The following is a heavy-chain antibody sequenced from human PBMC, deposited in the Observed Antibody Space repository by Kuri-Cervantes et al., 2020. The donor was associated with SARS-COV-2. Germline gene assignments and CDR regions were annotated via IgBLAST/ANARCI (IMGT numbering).Heavy chain of an antibody. CDR3: ARVGIYDYSNYRPFDY. Sequence: ASVKVSCKASGYTFTSYDINWVRQATGQGLEWMGWMNPNSGNTGYARKFQGRVTITRDTSISTAYMELSRLRSDDTAVYYCARVGIYDYSNYRPFDYWGQGTLVTVSS. J-gene: IGHJ4*02. D-gene: IGHD4-11*01. CDR1: GYTFTSYD. V-gene: IGHV1-8*03. CDR2: MNPNSGNT.